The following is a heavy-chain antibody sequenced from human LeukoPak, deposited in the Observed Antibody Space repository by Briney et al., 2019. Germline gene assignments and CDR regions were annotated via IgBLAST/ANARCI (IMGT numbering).Heavy chain of an antibody. CDR1: GYTFTGYY. CDR2: IIPSLNRA. V-gene: IGHV1-46*01. J-gene: IGHJ3*01. Sequence: GASVKVSCKASGYTFTGYYMHWVRQAPGQGLEWMGRIIPSLNRANYAQIRVAITADKSTATAYMELSGLRYEDTAVYYCARRTDRVDDAFDVWGQGTMVTVSS. D-gene: IGHD3/OR15-3a*01. CDR3: ARRTDRVDDAFDV.